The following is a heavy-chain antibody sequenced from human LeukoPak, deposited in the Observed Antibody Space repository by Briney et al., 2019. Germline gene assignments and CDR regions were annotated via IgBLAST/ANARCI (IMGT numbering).Heavy chain of an antibody. J-gene: IGHJ4*02. V-gene: IGHV3-66*01. Sequence: GGSLRLSCAASGFTVRNNYMSWVRQAPGKGVEWVSVIYSGGSTYYSDSVKGRFTISRDNSKNTLYLQMNSLRAEDTAVYFCATGERMVRGDGVDYWGQGTLVTVSS. D-gene: IGHD3-10*01. CDR1: GFTVRNNY. CDR3: ATGERMVRGDGVDY. CDR2: IYSGGST.